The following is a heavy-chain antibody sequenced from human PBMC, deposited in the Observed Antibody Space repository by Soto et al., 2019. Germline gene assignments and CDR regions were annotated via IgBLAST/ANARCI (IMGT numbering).Heavy chain of an antibody. CDR3: AKRRLVAATPNALDY. CDR2: ISYDGSNK. V-gene: IGHV3-30*18. D-gene: IGHD2-15*01. J-gene: IGHJ4*02. CDR1: GFTFSSYG. Sequence: PGGSLRLSCAASGFTFSSYGMHWVRHAPGKGLEWVAVISYDGSNKYYADSVKGRFTISRDNSKNTLYLQMNSLRAEDTAVYYCAKRRLVAATPNALDYWGQGTLVTVSS.